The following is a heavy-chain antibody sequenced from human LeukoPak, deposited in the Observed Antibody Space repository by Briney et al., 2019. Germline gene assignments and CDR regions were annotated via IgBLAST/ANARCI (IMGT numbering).Heavy chain of an antibody. D-gene: IGHD3-10*01. Sequence: SVKVSSKASGGTFSNYVINWVRQAPGQGLEWMGGIIPIFATADYAQKFQGRVTITADESTSTAYMELSSLRSEDTAVYYCAVGVRGSGSYQIWGHAFDIWGQGTMVTVSS. CDR2: IIPIFATA. J-gene: IGHJ3*02. CDR1: GGTFSNYV. V-gene: IGHV1-69*13. CDR3: AVGVRGSGSYQIWGHAFDI.